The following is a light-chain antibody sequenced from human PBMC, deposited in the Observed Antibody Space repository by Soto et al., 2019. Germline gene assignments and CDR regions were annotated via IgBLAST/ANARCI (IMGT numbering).Light chain of an antibody. CDR2: GAS. CDR3: QVYNAWPRT. V-gene: IGKV3-15*01. J-gene: IGKJ1*01. CDR1: QSITTN. Sequence: EMVLTQSPATLSVSPGEGATLSCRASQSITTNLAWYQQRRGQAPRLLIYGASTRAIGIPVRFSGSGSGTEFSLTISRLESEDFAVYYCQVYNAWPRTFGPGTKVEI.